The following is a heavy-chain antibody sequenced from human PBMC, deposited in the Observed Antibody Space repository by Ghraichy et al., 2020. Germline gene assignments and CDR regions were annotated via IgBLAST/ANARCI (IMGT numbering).Heavy chain of an antibody. J-gene: IGHJ4*02. CDR3: AKGDFGETSHLDY. CDR2: ISGSVGST. CDR1: GFTFSSYA. Sequence: GGSLRLTCAASGFTFSSYAMSWVRQAPGKGLEWVSSISGSVGSTYYAGSVKGRFTISRDNSKSTVYLQMNSLRAEDTAVYYCAKGDFGETSHLDYWGQGTLVTVSS. D-gene: IGHD3-16*01. V-gene: IGHV3-23*01.